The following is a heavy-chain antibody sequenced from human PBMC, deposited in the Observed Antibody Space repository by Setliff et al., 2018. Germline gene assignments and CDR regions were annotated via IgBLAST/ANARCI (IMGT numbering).Heavy chain of an antibody. CDR1: GFSFESHG. Sequence: GGSLRLSCAASGFSFESHGMHWVRQAPGKGLEWVSIISASGDTTYYADSVKGRFTISRDNSKNTLYLQMNSLRAEGTAVYYCARAHSSTLSVHDYWGQGTLVTVSS. D-gene: IGHD2-2*01. J-gene: IGHJ4*02. CDR2: ISASGDTT. V-gene: IGHV3-NL1*01. CDR3: ARAHSSTLSVHDY.